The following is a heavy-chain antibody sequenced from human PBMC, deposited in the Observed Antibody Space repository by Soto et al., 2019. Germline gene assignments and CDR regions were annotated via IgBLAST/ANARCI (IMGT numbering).Heavy chain of an antibody. Sequence: ASVKVSCKASGYTFTSYGISWVRQAPGQGLEWMGWISAYNGNTNYAQKLQGRVIMTTDTSTSTAYMELRSLRSDDTAVYYCARSLTEGYCTITGCYTRPLYGMDVWGQGTTVTVSS. CDR2: ISAYNGNT. CDR3: ARSLTEGYCTITGCYTRPLYGMDV. J-gene: IGHJ6*02. V-gene: IGHV1-18*01. CDR1: GYTFTSYG. D-gene: IGHD2-2*02.